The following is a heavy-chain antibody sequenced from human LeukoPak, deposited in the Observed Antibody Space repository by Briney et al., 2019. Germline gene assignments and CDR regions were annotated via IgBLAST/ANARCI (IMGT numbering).Heavy chain of an antibody. Sequence: PSETLSLTCGVSSEFFTGYYWGWIRQPPGKGLEWIGSIYYSGSTYYNPSLKSRVTISVDTSKNQFSLKLCSVTAADTAVYYCAKTYDSSGYYNYYFDYWGQGTLVTVSS. V-gene: IGHV4-39*01. J-gene: IGHJ4*02. CDR1: SEFFTGYY. CDR2: IYYSGST. D-gene: IGHD3-22*01. CDR3: AKTYDSSGYYNYYFDY.